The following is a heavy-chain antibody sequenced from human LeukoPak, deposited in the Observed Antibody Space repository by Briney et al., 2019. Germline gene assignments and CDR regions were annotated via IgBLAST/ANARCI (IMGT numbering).Heavy chain of an antibody. J-gene: IGHJ6*02. CDR3: ARDYYDSSGYTHGMDV. Sequence: GGSLRLSCAASGFTFSSYAMSWVRQAPGKGLEWVAVIWYDGSNKYYADSVKGRFTISRDNSKNTLYLQMNSLRAEDTAVYYCARDYYDSSGYTHGMDVWGQGTTVTVSS. CDR1: GFTFSSYA. V-gene: IGHV3-33*08. CDR2: IWYDGSNK. D-gene: IGHD3-22*01.